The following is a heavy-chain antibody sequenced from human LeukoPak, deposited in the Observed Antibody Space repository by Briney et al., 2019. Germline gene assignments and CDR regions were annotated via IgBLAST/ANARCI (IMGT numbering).Heavy chain of an antibody. V-gene: IGHV3-7*01. Sequence: PGGSLRLSCAASGFTFTNYFMTWVRQAPGKGLEWVANIKQDASEKYYVDSVKGRFTISRDNAKTSLYLQMNSLRAEDTAVYYCARDLSGVTGYTYGRGIDYWGQGTLVTVSS. CDR1: GFTFTNYF. D-gene: IGHD5-18*01. J-gene: IGHJ4*02. CDR3: ARDLSGVTGYTYGRGIDY. CDR2: IKQDASEK.